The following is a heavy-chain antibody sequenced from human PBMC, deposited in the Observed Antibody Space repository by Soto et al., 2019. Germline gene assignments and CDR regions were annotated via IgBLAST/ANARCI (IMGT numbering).Heavy chain of an antibody. V-gene: IGHV3-30*18. Sequence: QVQLVESGGGVVQPGRSLRLSCAASGFTFSSYGMHWVRQAPGKGLEWVAVISYDGSNKYYADSVKGRFTISRDNSKNTLYLQMNSLRAEDTAVYYCAKVSRSDYVWGSYRTPPYYYYGMDVWGQGTTVTVSS. CDR3: AKVSRSDYVWGSYRTPPYYYYGMDV. CDR2: ISYDGSNK. CDR1: GFTFSSYG. J-gene: IGHJ6*02. D-gene: IGHD3-16*02.